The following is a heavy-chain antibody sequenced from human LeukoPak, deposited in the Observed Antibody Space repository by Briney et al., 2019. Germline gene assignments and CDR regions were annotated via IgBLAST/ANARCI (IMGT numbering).Heavy chain of an antibody. CDR1: GFTFSSYS. D-gene: IGHD6-13*01. Sequence: GGSLRLSCAASGFTFSSYSMNWVRQAPGKGLKWVSSISSSSSYIYYADSVKGRFTISRDNAKNSLYLQMNSLRAEDTAVYYCATISVIAAAGTGFDYWGQGTLVTVSS. J-gene: IGHJ4*02. CDR2: ISSSSSYI. V-gene: IGHV3-21*01. CDR3: ATISVIAAAGTGFDY.